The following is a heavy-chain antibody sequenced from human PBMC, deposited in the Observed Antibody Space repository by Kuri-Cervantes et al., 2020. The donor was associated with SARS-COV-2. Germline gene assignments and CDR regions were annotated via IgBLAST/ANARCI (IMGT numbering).Heavy chain of an antibody. CDR2: IGTAGDT. D-gene: IGHD6-6*01. Sequence: GGSLRLSCAASGFTFSSYDMHWVRQATGKGLERVSAIGTAGDTYYPGSVKGRFTISRDNAKNSLYLQMNSLRDEDTAVYYCARALKYSSSPYYYYYYMDVWGQGTMVTVSS. V-gene: IGHV3-13*01. CDR3: ARALKYSSSPYYYYYYMDV. J-gene: IGHJ6*03. CDR1: GFTFSSYD.